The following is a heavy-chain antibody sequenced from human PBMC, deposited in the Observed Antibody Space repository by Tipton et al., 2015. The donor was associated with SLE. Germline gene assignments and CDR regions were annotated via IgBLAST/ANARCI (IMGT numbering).Heavy chain of an antibody. D-gene: IGHD3-16*01. V-gene: IGHV4-4*02. Sequence: PGLVKPSGTLSLTCAVSGGSIISSSWWSWVRQPPGKGLEWVGTVYYTGNTFYNPSLKSRVTISVDTSKNQFSLKLRSVTAADTAVYYCARAFWVDKDFGVVSRLRSFDIWGQGTMVTVSS. J-gene: IGHJ3*02. CDR3: ARAFWVDKDFGVVSRLRSFDI. CDR1: GGSIISSSW. CDR2: VYYTGNT.